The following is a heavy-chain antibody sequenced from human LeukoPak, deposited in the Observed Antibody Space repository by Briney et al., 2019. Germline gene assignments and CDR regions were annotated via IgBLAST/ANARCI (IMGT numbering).Heavy chain of an antibody. Sequence: PSGGSLRLTCRGSGFAFGNYGMTWVRQAPGKGLEWVSAITGSGEGTRYTDAVTGRFTISRDNSRNTLFLQMDSLRADDTAVYYCAKDPNGDYLGAFDFWGPGTLVTVSS. V-gene: IGHV3-23*01. CDR1: GFAFGNYG. D-gene: IGHD4-17*01. CDR3: AKDPNGDYLGAFDF. CDR2: ITGSGEGT. J-gene: IGHJ3*01.